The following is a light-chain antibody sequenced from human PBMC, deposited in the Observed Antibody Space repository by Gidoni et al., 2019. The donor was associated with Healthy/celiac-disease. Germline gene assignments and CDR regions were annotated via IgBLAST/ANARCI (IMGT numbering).Light chain of an antibody. CDR2: QDS. CDR1: KLGDKY. J-gene: IGLJ2*01. V-gene: IGLV3-1*01. Sequence: SYELTQPPSVSVSPGQTASITCSGDKLGDKYACWYQQKPGQSPVLVIYQDSKRPSGIPERFSGSNSGNTATLTISGTQAMDEADDYCQAWDSSRAVVFGGGTKLTVL. CDR3: QAWDSSRAVV.